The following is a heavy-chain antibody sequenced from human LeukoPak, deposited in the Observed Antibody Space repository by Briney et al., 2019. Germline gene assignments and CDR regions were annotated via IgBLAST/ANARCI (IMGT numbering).Heavy chain of an antibody. CDR1: GGSISSYY. CDR2: IYYSGST. Sequence: SETLSLTCTVSGGSISSYYWSWIRQPPGKGLEWIGYIYYSGSTNYNPSLKSRVTISVDTSKNQFSLKLSSVTAADTAVYYCARRVFGVVQYYYYYYMDVWGKGTTVTVPS. CDR3: ARRVFGVVQYYYYYYMDV. J-gene: IGHJ6*03. D-gene: IGHD3-3*01. V-gene: IGHV4-59*08.